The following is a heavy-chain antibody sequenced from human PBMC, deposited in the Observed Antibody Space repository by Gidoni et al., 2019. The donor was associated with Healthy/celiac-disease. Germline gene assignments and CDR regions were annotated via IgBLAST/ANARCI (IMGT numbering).Heavy chain of an antibody. CDR2: IAYDGSNK. J-gene: IGHJ5*02. CDR1: GFTFSSYG. CDR3: AKDRRGIQWFDP. Sequence: QVQLVESGGGVVQPGRSLRLSCAASGFTFSSYGMLWVRQAPGKGLECVAVIAYDGSNKYYADSVKGRFTISRDNSKNTLYLQMNSLRAEDTAVYYCAKDRRGIQWFDPWGQGTLVTVSS. V-gene: IGHV3-30*18. D-gene: IGHD3-16*01.